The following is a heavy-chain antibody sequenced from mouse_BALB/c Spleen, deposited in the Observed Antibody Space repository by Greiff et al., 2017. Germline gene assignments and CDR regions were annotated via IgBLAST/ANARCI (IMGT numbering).Heavy chain of an antibody. CDR2: INSNGGST. J-gene: IGHJ2*01. V-gene: IGHV5-6-3*01. Sequence: EVQLVESGGGFVQPGGSLKLSRAASGFTFSSHGMSLVRQTPDKRPELVATINSNGGSTYFPDSVKGRITISRDNAKNTLYLQMSSLKSEDTAMYYCARSLRFDYWGQGTTLTVSS. CDR3: ARSLRFDY. D-gene: IGHD1-1*01. CDR1: GFTFSSHG.